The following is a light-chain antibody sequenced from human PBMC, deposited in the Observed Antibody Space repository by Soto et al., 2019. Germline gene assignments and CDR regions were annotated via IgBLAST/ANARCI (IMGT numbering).Light chain of an antibody. CDR2: HVT. CDR1: SSDIGHYDY. V-gene: IGLV2-14*03. Sequence: QSALTQPASVSGSPGQSITISCTGTSSDIGHYDYVSWYQQHPGKAPKLMIYHVTYRPAGVSNLYSGSKSGNSASLTISGLQDDDEADYYCCSLKTSHTYVFGSGTKLTVL. J-gene: IGLJ1*01. CDR3: CSLKTSHTYV.